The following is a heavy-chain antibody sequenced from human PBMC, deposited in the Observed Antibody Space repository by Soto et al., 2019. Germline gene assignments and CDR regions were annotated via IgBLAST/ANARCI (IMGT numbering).Heavy chain of an antibody. D-gene: IGHD1-26*01. CDR3: ARDGVGATAFFGYFDY. J-gene: IGHJ4*02. Sequence: PGGSLRLSCAASGFTFSTYAMTWVRQAPGKGLEWISGFSGLGGRGDDTHYADSVKGRFTISRDNSKNTLYLQMNSLRAEDTAVYYCARDGVGATAFFGYFDYWGQGVLVTVSS. CDR1: GFTFSTYA. CDR2: FSGLGGRGDDT. V-gene: IGHV3-23*01.